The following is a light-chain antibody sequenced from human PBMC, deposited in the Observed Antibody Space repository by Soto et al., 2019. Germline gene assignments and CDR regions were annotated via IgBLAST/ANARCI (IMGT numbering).Light chain of an antibody. CDR3: AAWDDSLNGPV. J-gene: IGLJ3*02. Sequence: QSVLTQPPSASGTPGQRVTIPCSGGRSNIGSNTVNWYQQLPGTAPKLLIYSHNQRPSGVPDRFSGSKSGTSASLAISGLQSEDEADYYCAAWDDSLNGPVFGGGTKLTVL. CDR2: SHN. V-gene: IGLV1-44*01. CDR1: RSNIGSNT.